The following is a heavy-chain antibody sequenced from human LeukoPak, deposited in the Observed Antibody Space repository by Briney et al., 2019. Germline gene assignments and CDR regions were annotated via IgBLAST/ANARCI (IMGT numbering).Heavy chain of an antibody. V-gene: IGHV1-2*02. J-gene: IGHJ3*02. CDR2: INPNSGGT. CDR1: GSTFTDYY. Sequence: ASVKVSCKASGSTFTDYYMHWVRQAPGQGLEWMGWINPNSGGTNYAQKFQGRVTMTRDTSISTAYMELSRLRSDDTAVYYCARVGVGATIPRDAFDIWGQGTMVTVSS. CDR3: ARVGVGATIPRDAFDI. D-gene: IGHD1-26*01.